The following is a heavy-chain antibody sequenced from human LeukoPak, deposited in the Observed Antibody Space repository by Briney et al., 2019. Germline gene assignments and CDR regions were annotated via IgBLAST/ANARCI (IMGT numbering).Heavy chain of an antibody. J-gene: IGHJ4*02. V-gene: IGHV6-1*01. CDR3: ARARLHHNYGSGTNFDY. Sequence: SQTLSLTCVISGDNVSSNTATRNWIRQSPSRGLEWLGRTYYRSKWYNDYAVSVKSRITINPDTSKNQFSLQLNSVTPEDTAVYYCARARLHHNYGSGTNFDYWGQGSLVTVPS. CDR2: TYYRSKWYN. CDR1: GDNVSSNTAT. D-gene: IGHD3-10*01.